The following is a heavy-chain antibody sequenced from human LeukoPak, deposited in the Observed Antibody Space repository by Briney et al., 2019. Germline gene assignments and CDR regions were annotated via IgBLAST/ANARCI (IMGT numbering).Heavy chain of an antibody. Sequence: GGSLRLSCAASGYTFSTYWMHWVRQGPGKGLVWVSRINEDGSSTSYAESVRGRFTISRDNGKNTLYLQMNSLRAEDTAVYYCTRDTFCARDSWGQGTLVTVSS. J-gene: IGHJ4*02. CDR1: GYTFSTYW. CDR2: INEDGSST. V-gene: IGHV3-74*01. CDR3: TRDTFCARDS.